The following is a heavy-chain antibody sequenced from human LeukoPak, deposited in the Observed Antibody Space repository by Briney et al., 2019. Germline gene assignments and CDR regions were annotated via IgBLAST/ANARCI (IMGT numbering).Heavy chain of an antibody. D-gene: IGHD4/OR15-4a*01. CDR2: INHSGST. J-gene: IGHJ2*01. Sequence: SETLSLTCAVYGGSFSGYYWSWIRQPPGKGLEWIGEINHSGSTNYNPSLKSRVTISVDTSKNQFSLKLRSVTAADTAVYYCARVVPGYWHFDLWGRGTLVTVSS. CDR3: ARVVPGYWHFDL. CDR1: GGSFSGYY. V-gene: IGHV4-34*01.